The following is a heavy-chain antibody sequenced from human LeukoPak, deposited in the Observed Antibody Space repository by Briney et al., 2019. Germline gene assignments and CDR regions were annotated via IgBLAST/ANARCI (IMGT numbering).Heavy chain of an antibody. CDR3: ARHRSRLLWYGMDV. V-gene: IGHV4-59*08. CDR1: GGSIRNYY. Sequence: SETLSLTCNVSGGSIRNYYWSWIRQPPGKGLEWIGHSYNSGITSYDPSLKSRVNISVDTSKNRLPLQMRSVTAADTAVYYCARHRSRLLWYGMDVWGQGTTVTVSS. D-gene: IGHD3-10*01. J-gene: IGHJ6*02. CDR2: SYNSGIT.